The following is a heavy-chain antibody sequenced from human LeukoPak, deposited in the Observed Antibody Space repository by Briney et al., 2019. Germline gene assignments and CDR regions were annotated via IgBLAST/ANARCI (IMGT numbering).Heavy chain of an antibody. CDR3: AVTFQCFGEQPHYYYSRDV. CDR1: GFTFSSYW. J-gene: IGHJ6*01. CDR2: IDSDGSTT. D-gene: IGHD3-10*01. Sequence: SGGSLRLSCAASGFTFSSYWMHWVRQVPGKGLVWVSRIDSDGSTTTYADSVKGRLTISRDNAKNTLYLQMNSLRAEDTAVYYCAVTFQCFGEQPHYYYSRDVGGKGPRSPSPQ. V-gene: IGHV3-74*01.